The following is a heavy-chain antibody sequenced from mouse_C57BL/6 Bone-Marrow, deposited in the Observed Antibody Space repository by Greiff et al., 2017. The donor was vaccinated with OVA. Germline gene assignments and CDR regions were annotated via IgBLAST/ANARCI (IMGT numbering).Heavy chain of an antibody. V-gene: IGHV1-81*01. CDR3: ARGGIYHYGSSAYYYAMDY. CDR2: LYPRSGNT. CDR1: GYTFTSYG. D-gene: IGHD1-1*01. Sequence: QVQLQQSGAELARPGASVKLSCKASGYTFTSYGISWVKQRTGQGLEWIGELYPRSGNTYYNEKFKGKATLTADKSSSTAYMALRSLTSEDSAVYFCARGGIYHYGSSAYYYAMDYWGQGTSVTVSS. J-gene: IGHJ4*01.